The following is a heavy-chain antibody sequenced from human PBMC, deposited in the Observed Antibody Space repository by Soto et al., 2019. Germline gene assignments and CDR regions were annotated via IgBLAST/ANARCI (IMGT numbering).Heavy chain of an antibody. V-gene: IGHV4-59*02. CDR3: ARLAPRYRITDYHYYSLDF. CDR2: INYSGST. Sequence: PSETLSLTCTVSGGSVSNYYWTWIRQPPGKGLEWISYINYSGSTDHSPSLKSRVTISLDTSKNQFSLRLISVTAADTAVYYCARLAPRYRITDYHYYSLDFWGQGSTVTVSS. D-gene: IGHD2-21*02. J-gene: IGHJ6*02. CDR1: GGSVSNYY.